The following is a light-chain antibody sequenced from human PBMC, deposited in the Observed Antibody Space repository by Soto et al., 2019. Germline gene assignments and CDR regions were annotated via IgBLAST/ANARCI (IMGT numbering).Light chain of an antibody. CDR2: DAS. Sequence: DIQMTQSPSSLSASVGDRVTITCRASQSISSYLNWFQQKSGKSPKLLIYDASSLESGVPSRFSGSGSGTEFTLTISSLQPDDFATYYCQQYGTFGQGTKVEIK. CDR3: QQYGT. V-gene: IGKV1-5*01. J-gene: IGKJ1*01. CDR1: QSISSY.